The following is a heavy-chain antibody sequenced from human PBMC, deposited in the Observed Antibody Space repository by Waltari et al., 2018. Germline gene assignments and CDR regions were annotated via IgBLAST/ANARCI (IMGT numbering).Heavy chain of an antibody. J-gene: IGHJ6*02. CDR1: GGSISSGSYY. V-gene: IGHV4-61*02. CDR3: AREPAMAAYYYYYYGMDV. Sequence: QVQLQESGPGLVKPSQTLSLTCTVSGGSISSGSYYWSWIRQPAGRGLEWIGRIYTSGSTNYNPSLKSRVTISVDTSKNQFSLKLSSVTAADTAVYYCAREPAMAAYYYYYYGMDVWGQGTTVTVSS. D-gene: IGHD6-19*01. CDR2: IYTSGST.